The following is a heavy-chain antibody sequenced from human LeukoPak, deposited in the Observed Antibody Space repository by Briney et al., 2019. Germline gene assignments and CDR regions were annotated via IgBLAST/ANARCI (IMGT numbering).Heavy chain of an antibody. CDR1: GYTFTSYG. D-gene: IGHD2-2*01. Sequence: ASVKVSCKAAGYTFTSYGISWVRQAPGQGLEWVGWISAYNGNTNYAQKLQGRVTMTTDTSTSTAYMALRSLRSDDTAVYYCARDPGVALYCSSTSCFLDYWGQGTLVTVSS. V-gene: IGHV1-18*01. CDR2: ISAYNGNT. J-gene: IGHJ4*02. CDR3: ARDPGVALYCSSTSCFLDY.